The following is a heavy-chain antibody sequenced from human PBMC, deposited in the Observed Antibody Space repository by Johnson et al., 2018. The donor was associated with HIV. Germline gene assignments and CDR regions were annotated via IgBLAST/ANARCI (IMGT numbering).Heavy chain of an antibody. V-gene: IGHV3-30*14. Sequence: QEKLVESGGGLVQPGGSMRLSCAASGFTFSSYWMSWVRQAPGKGLEWVAVISYDGSNKYYADSVKGRFTISRDNSKNTLYLQMNSLRAEDTAVYYCARDRAAAGPDAFDIWGQGTMVTVSA. CDR2: ISYDGSNK. CDR3: ARDRAAAGPDAFDI. CDR1: GFTFSSYW. D-gene: IGHD6-13*01. J-gene: IGHJ3*02.